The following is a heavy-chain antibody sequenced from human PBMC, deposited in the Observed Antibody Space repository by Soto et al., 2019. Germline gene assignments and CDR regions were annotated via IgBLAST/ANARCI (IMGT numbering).Heavy chain of an antibody. Sequence: QVQLEQSGAEVKKPGSSVKVSCKASGGTLSDHGVSWLRQAPGQGLEWMGGTIPVFNTAKYAQKFQGRVTITADKFTNIAYMELSGLRSEDTAFYYCARGVYGSGNYYTGPSAFDILGQGTTVIVSS. CDR3: ARGVYGSGNYYTGPSAFDI. CDR2: TIPVFNTA. CDR1: GGTLSDHG. V-gene: IGHV1-69*06. D-gene: IGHD3-10*01. J-gene: IGHJ3*02.